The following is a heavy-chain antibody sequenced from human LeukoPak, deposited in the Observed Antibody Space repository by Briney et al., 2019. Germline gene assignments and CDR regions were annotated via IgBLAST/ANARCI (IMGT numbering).Heavy chain of an antibody. CDR1: GFTFSSYK. CDR3: ARTPFTKVRGVPSVFFDY. D-gene: IGHD3-10*01. V-gene: IGHV3-48*03. J-gene: IGHJ4*02. Sequence: PGGSLRLSCAASGFTFSSYKMNWVRQAPGKGLEWVSYISSSGSTIYYADSVKGRFTISRDNAKNSLYLQMNSLRAEDTAVYYCARTPFTKVRGVPSVFFDYWGQGTLVTVSS. CDR2: ISSSGSTI.